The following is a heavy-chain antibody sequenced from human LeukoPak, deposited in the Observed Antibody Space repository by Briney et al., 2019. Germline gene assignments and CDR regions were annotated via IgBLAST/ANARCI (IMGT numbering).Heavy chain of an antibody. CDR2: IYHSGST. J-gene: IGHJ4*02. D-gene: IGHD3-9*01. CDR1: GYSISSGYY. V-gene: IGHV4-38-2*01. CDR3: ASYYDILTGIRGDY. Sequence: PSETLSLTCAVSGYSISSGYYWGWIRQPPGKGLEWIGSIYHSGSTYYNPSLKSRVTISVDTSKNQFPLKLSSVTAADTAVYYCASYYDILTGIRGDYWGQGTLVTVSS.